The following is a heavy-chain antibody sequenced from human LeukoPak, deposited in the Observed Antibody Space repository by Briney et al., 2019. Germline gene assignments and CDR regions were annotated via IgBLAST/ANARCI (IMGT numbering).Heavy chain of an antibody. CDR3: ARAPGSSGSYYYYMDV. V-gene: IGHV3-11*04. Sequence: GGSLRLSCAASGFTFSDYYMSWIRQAPGKGLEWVSYISSSGSTIYYADSMKGRFTISRDNAKNSLYLQMNSLRAEDTAVYYCARAPGSSGSYYYYMDVWGKGTTVTVSS. CDR1: GFTFSDYY. D-gene: IGHD3-10*01. J-gene: IGHJ6*03. CDR2: ISSSGSTI.